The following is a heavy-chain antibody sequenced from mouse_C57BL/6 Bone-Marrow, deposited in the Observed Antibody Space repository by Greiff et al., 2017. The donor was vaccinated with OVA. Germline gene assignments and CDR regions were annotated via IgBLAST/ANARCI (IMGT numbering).Heavy chain of an antibody. J-gene: IGHJ3*01. CDR1: GYTFTSYW. CDR3: ARETAQAPAWFAY. D-gene: IGHD3-2*02. Sequence: QVHVKQPGTELVKPGASVKLSCKASGYTFTSYWMHWVKQRPGQGLEWIGNINPSNGGTNYNEKFKSKATLTVDKSSSTAYMQLSSLTFEDSAVYYCARETAQAPAWFAYWGQGTLVTVSA. V-gene: IGHV1-53*01. CDR2: INPSNGGT.